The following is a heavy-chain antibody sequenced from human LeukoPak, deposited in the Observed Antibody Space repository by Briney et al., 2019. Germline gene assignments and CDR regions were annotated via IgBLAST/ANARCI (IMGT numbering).Heavy chain of an antibody. CDR2: IIPIFGTA. D-gene: IGHD3-22*01. J-gene: IGHJ4*02. V-gene: IGHV1-69*06. Sequence: ASVKVSCKASGGTFCSYAISWVRQAPGQGLEWMGGIIPIFGTANYAQKFQGRVTITADKSTSTAYMELSSLRSEDTAVYYCAREYDSSGYSFDYWGQGTLVTVSS. CDR1: GGTFCSYA. CDR3: AREYDSSGYSFDY.